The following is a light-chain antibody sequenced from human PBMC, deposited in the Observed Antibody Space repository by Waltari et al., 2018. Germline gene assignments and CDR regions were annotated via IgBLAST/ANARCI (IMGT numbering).Light chain of an antibody. CDR3: LQYSSSLT. V-gene: IGKV1-12*01. CDR2: KAS. CDR1: QSISSW. Sequence: DIQMTQSPYSLSASVGDTVTITCRASQSISSWLDWYQQKPGKAPKLLIYKASSLQSGVPSRFSGSGSGTEFTLTISSLQPEDFATYYCLQYSSSLTFGPGTKLDIK. J-gene: IGKJ3*01.